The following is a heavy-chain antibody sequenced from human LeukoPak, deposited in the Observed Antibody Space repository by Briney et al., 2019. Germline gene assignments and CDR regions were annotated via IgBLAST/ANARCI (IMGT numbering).Heavy chain of an antibody. CDR3: AKARHYGSGSYYINYYYYYMDV. V-gene: IGHV3-23*01. Sequence: PGGSLRLSCAASGFTFSSYAMSWVRQAPGKGLEWVSAISGSGDSTYYADSVKGRFTISRDNSKNTLYLQMNSLRAEDTAIYYCAKARHYGSGSYYINYYYYYMDVWGKGTTVSVSS. CDR1: GFTFSSYA. CDR2: ISGSGDST. J-gene: IGHJ6*03. D-gene: IGHD3-10*01.